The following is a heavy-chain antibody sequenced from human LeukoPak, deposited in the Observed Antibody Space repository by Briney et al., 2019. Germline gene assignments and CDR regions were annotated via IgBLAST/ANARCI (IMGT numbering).Heavy chain of an antibody. V-gene: IGHV3-7*01. CDR1: GFTFSCYW. D-gene: IGHD3-22*01. J-gene: IGHJ4*02. Sequence: GGSLRLSCAASGFTFSCYWMSWVRQAPGKGLEWVANIKQDGSEKYYVDSVKGRFTISRDNAKNSLYLQMNSLRAEDTAVYYCAREYYYDSSGYSLPFDYWGQGTLVTVSS. CDR3: AREYYYDSSGYSLPFDY. CDR2: IKQDGSEK.